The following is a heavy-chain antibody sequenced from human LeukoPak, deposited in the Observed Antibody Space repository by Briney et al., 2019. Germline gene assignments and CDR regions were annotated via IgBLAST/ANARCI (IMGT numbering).Heavy chain of an antibody. D-gene: IGHD5-12*01. Sequence: GWSLRLSCAASGFTVSDNYMTWVRQAPGKGLEWVSSIYNTGATHYAESVKGRFTISRDNSKNTLFLQMNSLRAEDTAVYYCARFPRDPWRFDYWGQGTLVTVSS. J-gene: IGHJ4*02. CDR1: GFTVSDNY. CDR3: ARFPRDPWRFDY. V-gene: IGHV3-53*01. CDR2: IYNTGAT.